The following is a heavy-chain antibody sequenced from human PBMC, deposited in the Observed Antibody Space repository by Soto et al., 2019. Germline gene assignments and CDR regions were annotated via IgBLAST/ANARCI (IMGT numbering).Heavy chain of an antibody. CDR3: ALHGYCTGDNCYSA. V-gene: IGHV2-5*01. D-gene: IGHD2-15*01. J-gene: IGHJ5*02. CDR2: IYWNDDK. CDR1: GFSLITSGVG. Sequence: SGPTLVNPAQTLTLTCTFSGFSLITSGVGVGWIRQPPGKALEWLALIYWNDDKFYSPSLRSRLTITKDTSKSQVVLTMTNMDPVDTAPYYCALHGYCTGDNCYSAWGQGTLVPVSS.